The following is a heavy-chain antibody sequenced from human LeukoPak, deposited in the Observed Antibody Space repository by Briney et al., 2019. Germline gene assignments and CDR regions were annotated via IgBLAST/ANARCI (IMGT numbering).Heavy chain of an antibody. J-gene: IGHJ4*02. CDR1: GFTVSGTY. D-gene: IGHD6-19*01. CDR2: IYSDDTR. Sequence: GGSLRLSCAASGFTVSGTYMSWVRQAPGKGLEWVSIIYSDDTRYSADSVKGRSTISRDNSKNTLYLQMSSLRAEDTAVYYCARSDYTSGWYFYYWGQGTLVTVSS. CDR3: ARSDYTSGWYFYY. V-gene: IGHV3-53*01.